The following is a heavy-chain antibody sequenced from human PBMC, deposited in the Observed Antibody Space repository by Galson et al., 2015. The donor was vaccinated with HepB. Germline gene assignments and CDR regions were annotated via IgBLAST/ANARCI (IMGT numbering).Heavy chain of an antibody. J-gene: IGHJ4*02. CDR2: INPNSGGT. D-gene: IGHD3-16*01. V-gene: IGHV1-2*06. CDR1: GYMFIRYY. CDR3: ASVGMIEGVLHDY. Sequence: SVKVSCKASGYMFIRYYIHWVRQAPGQGLEWMGRINPNSGGTNYAQKFQARVTMTRDTSISTAYMELNSLRSDGTAVYYCASVGMIEGVLHDYWGQGTLVTVSS.